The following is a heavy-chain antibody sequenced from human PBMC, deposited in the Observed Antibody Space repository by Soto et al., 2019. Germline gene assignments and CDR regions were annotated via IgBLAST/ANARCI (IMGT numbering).Heavy chain of an antibody. CDR3: ARSRTSGDGGAFDI. CDR1: GGTFSSYA. V-gene: IGHV1-69*13. CDR2: IIPIFGTA. Sequence: SVKVSCKASGGTFSSYAISWVRQAPGQGLEWMGGIIPIFGTANYAQKFQGRVTITADESTSTAYMELSSLRSEDTAVYYCARSRTSGDGGAFDIWGQGTMVTV. J-gene: IGHJ3*02. D-gene: IGHD3-16*01.